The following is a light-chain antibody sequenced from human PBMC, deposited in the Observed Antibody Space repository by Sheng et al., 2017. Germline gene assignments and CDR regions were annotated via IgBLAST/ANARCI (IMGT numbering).Light chain of an antibody. J-gene: IGKJ5*01. V-gene: IGKV3-11*01. CDR2: DAS. Sequence: EIVMTQSPATLSASPGERATLSCRASQSVGSNLAWYQQKPGQAPRLLIYDASNRATGIPARFSGSGSGTDFTLTISSLEPEDFAVYYCQQRSNWPLITFGQGTRLEIK. CDR3: QQRSNWPLIT. CDR1: QSVGSN.